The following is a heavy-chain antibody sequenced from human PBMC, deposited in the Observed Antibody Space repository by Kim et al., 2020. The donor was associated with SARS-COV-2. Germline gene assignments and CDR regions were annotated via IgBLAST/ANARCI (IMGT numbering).Heavy chain of an antibody. J-gene: IGHJ4*02. D-gene: IGHD1-26*01. V-gene: IGHV5-51*01. Sequence: SPSFQGHVTISADKSISTAYLQWSSLEDSDSAMYYCARRVGGATGFLDYWGQGTLVTVSS. CDR3: ARRVGGATGFLDY.